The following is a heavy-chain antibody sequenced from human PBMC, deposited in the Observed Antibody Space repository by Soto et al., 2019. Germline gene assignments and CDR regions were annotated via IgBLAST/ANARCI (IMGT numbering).Heavy chain of an antibody. V-gene: IGHV1-69*13. Sequence: SVKVSCQASGGTFSSYAISWVRQAPGQGLEWMGGIIPIFGTANYAQKFQGRVTITADESTSTAYMELSSLRSEDTAVYYCARGIVVTAISRVAFDIWGQGTMVTVSS. CDR2: IIPIFGTA. CDR3: ARGIVVTAISRVAFDI. CDR1: GGTFSSYA. J-gene: IGHJ3*02. D-gene: IGHD2-21*02.